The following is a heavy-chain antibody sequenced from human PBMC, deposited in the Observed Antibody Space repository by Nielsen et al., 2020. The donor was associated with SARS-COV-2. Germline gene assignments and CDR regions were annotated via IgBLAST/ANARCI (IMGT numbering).Heavy chain of an antibody. V-gene: IGHV4-31*03. J-gene: IGHJ5*02. Sequence: SETLSLTCTVSGGSISSGGYYWSWIRHHPLRGLEWLGHRSHDGNTYSNPSLQSRLIISVDTSKNQFSLSLNSVTDADTAIYYCARGAAFFDPWGQGIRVTVSS. D-gene: IGHD2-15*01. CDR3: ARGAAFFDP. CDR1: GGSISSGGYY. CDR2: RSHDGNT.